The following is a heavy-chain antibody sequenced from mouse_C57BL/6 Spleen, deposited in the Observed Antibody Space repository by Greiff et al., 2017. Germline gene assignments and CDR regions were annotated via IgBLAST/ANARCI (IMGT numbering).Heavy chain of an antibody. Sequence: QVQLQQPGAELVMPGASVKLSCKASGYTFTSYWMHWVKQRPGQGLEWIGEIDPSDSYTNYNQKFKGKSTLSVDKSSSTAYMQLSSLTSEDSAVYYCARIGDWEGGDLYAMDYWGQGTSVTVSA. V-gene: IGHV1-69*01. J-gene: IGHJ4*01. D-gene: IGHD4-1*01. CDR1: GYTFTSYW. CDR2: IDPSDSYT. CDR3: ARIGDWEGGDLYAMDY.